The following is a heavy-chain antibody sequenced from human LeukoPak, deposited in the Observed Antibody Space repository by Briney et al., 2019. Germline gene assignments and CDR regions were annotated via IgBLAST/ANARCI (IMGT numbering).Heavy chain of an antibody. Sequence: GGSLRLSCAASGFSFSSHGMSWVRQAPGKGLEWVSGIIGGAGSTYYADSVKGRFTISRDNSKNTLYLQMNSLRAEDTAVYYCARGRFRYYMDVWGKGTTVTVSS. V-gene: IGHV3-23*01. CDR3: ARGRFRYYMDV. J-gene: IGHJ6*03. CDR1: GFSFSSHG. CDR2: IIGGAGST.